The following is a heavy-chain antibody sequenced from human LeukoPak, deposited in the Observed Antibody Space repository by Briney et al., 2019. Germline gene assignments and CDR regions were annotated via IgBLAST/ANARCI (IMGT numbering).Heavy chain of an antibody. J-gene: IGHJ5*02. Sequence: SETLSLTCAVYGGSFSGFYWSWIRQPPGKGLEWIGEINHSGSTNYNPSLKSRVTISVDTSKNQFSLKLSSVTAADTAVYYCARVRDFWRHPAWFDPWGQGTLVTVSS. V-gene: IGHV4-34*01. CDR2: INHSGST. D-gene: IGHD3-3*01. CDR3: ARVRDFWRHPAWFDP. CDR1: GGSFSGFY.